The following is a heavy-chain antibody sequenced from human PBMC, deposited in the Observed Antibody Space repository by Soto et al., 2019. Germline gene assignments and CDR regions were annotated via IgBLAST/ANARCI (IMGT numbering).Heavy chain of an antibody. Sequence: GASVKVSCKASGNTVPNYASHWVRQAPGQRLEWMGWINGGNGNTYYSEHFQGRVTITRDTSASTAYMELSSLRSEDTAVYYCARTLVGATPADYWGQGTLVTVSS. CDR2: INGGNGNT. CDR3: ARTLVGATPADY. CDR1: GNTVPNYA. V-gene: IGHV1-3*01. J-gene: IGHJ4*02. D-gene: IGHD1-26*01.